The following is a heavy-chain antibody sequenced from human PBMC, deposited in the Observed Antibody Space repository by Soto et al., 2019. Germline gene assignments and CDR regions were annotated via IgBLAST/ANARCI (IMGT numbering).Heavy chain of an antibody. Sequence: ASVKVSCKASGGTFSSYAISWVRQAPGQGLEWMGGIIPIFGTANYAQKFQGRVTITADESTCTAYMELSSLRSEDTAVYYCARDQGQSIAALYGMDVRGQGTTVTDSS. V-gene: IGHV1-69*13. CDR2: IIPIFGTA. D-gene: IGHD6-6*01. CDR3: ARDQGQSIAALYGMDV. CDR1: GGTFSSYA. J-gene: IGHJ6*02.